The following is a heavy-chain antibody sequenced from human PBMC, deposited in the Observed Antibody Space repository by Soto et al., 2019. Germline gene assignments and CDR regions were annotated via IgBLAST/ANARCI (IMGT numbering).Heavy chain of an antibody. J-gene: IGHJ4*02. CDR3: ARDHRNCSSTTCAYLLDF. V-gene: IGHV1-3*01. D-gene: IGHD2-2*01. CDR1: GYTFTSYA. CDR2: INAGNGNT. Sequence: ASVKVSCKASGYTFTSYAMHWVRQAPGQRLEWMGWINAGNGNTKYSQKFQGSVTMTRDTSASTAYVELSSLRSEDTAVYYCARDHRNCSSTTCAYLLDFWGQGTMVTVSS.